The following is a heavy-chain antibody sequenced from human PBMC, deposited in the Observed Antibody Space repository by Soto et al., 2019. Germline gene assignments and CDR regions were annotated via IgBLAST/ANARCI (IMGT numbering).Heavy chain of an antibody. CDR1: GYSFAGYW. CDR2: IDPSDSQT. CDR3: ARHIVVVPAARDYYYGMDV. J-gene: IGHJ6*02. V-gene: IGHV5-10-1*01. D-gene: IGHD2-2*01. Sequence: GESLKISCKGSGYSFAGYWITWVRQKPGKGLEWMGRIDPSDSQTYYSPSFRGHVTISADKSISTAYLQWSSLKASDTAMYYCARHIVVVPAARDYYYGMDVWGQGTTVTVSS.